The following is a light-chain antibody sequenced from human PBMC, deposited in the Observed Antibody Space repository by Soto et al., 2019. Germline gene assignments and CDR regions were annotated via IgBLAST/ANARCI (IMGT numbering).Light chain of an antibody. CDR3: QSYDSSPPV. V-gene: IGLV1-40*01. Sequence: QSVLTQPPSVSGAPGQRVTISCTGSSSNIGAGYDVHWYQQLPGTAPKLLIYGNSNRPSGVPDRFSGSKSGTSASLAITGLQAEDEADYYCQSYDSSPPVFGGGTQLTVL. J-gene: IGLJ2*01. CDR1: SSNIGAGYD. CDR2: GNS.